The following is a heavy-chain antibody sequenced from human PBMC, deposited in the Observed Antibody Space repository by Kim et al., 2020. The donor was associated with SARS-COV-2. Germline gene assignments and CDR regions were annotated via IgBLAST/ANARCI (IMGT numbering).Heavy chain of an antibody. D-gene: IGHD6-19*01. Sequence: VKGRVTNSRDKAKNSLYLQMNSLRAEDTAVYYCARVAHSSGWYQWYFDLWGRGTLVTVSS. V-gene: IGHV3-11*06. J-gene: IGHJ2*01. CDR3: ARVAHSSGWYQWYFDL.